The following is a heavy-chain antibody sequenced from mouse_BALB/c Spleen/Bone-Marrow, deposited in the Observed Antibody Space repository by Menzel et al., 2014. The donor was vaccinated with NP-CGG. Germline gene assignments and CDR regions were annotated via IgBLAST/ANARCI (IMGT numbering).Heavy chain of an antibody. CDR2: ISSGGGST. Sequence: EVHLVESGGGLVKPGGSLKLSCAASGFAFSSYDMSWVRQTPEKRPEWVAYISSGGGSTYYPDTVKGRFTISRDNAKNTLYLQMSSLRSEDTAMYYCARPLYYYGSSPFYAMDYWGQGTSVTVSS. J-gene: IGHJ4*01. D-gene: IGHD1-1*01. CDR1: GFAFSSYD. V-gene: IGHV5-12-1*01. CDR3: ARPLYYYGSSPFYAMDY.